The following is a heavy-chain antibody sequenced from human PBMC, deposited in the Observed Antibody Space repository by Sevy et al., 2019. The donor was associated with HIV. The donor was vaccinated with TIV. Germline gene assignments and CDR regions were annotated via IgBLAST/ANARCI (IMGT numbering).Heavy chain of an antibody. Sequence: SETLSLTCTVSGGSISSSSYYWGWIRQPPGKGLEWIGSIYYSGSTYYNPSLKSRVTISVDTSKNQFSLKLSSVTAADTAVYYCARSGGARGGFHIWGQGTMVTVSS. J-gene: IGHJ3*02. D-gene: IGHD2-8*02. V-gene: IGHV4-39*01. CDR1: GGSISSSSYY. CDR2: IYYSGST. CDR3: ARSGGARGGFHI.